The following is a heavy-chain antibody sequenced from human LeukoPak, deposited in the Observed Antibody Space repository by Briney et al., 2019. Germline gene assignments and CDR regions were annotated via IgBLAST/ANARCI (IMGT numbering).Heavy chain of an antibody. D-gene: IGHD1-14*01. J-gene: IGHJ4*02. Sequence: GEPLRLSCAASGFTVGSTYMSWVRQAPGKGLEWVSVIYTGDITYYADSVKGRFTISTDNSKNTLYLQMNSLRAEDTAVYYCTRGPQNPFDYWGQGTLVTVSS. CDR2: IYTGDIT. V-gene: IGHV3-53*01. CDR1: GFTVGSTY. CDR3: TRGPQNPFDY.